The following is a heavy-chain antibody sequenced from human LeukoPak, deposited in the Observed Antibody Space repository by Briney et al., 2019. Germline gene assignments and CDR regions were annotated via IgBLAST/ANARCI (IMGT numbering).Heavy chain of an antibody. CDR1: GFTFRNYV. J-gene: IGHJ4*02. V-gene: IGHV3-30-3*01. D-gene: IGHD3-10*01. CDR3: AREGYYGSGSPPSLYLDY. Sequence: LPGGSLRLSCAASGFTFRNYVIHWVRQAPGKGLEWVAVTSSDLNVKLYADSVKGRFTISRDNSRSTLYLQMNSLRPEDTAIYYCAREGYYGSGSPPSLYLDYWGQGTLVTVSS. CDR2: TSSDLNVK.